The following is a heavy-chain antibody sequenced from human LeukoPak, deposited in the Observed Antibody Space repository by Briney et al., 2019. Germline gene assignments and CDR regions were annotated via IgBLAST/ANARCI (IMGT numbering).Heavy chain of an antibody. CDR1: GYTFTSYG. CDR2: ISAYKGDT. V-gene: IGHV1-18*01. J-gene: IGHJ6*03. Sequence: ASVKVSCKTSGYTFTSYGISWLRQAPGQGLEWMGWISAYKGDTDYAQKFQGRLTVTRDTSTSTVYMELSSLRPEDTAVYYCASHVDTTMVRVYYYYYLDVWGTGTTVIVSS. D-gene: IGHD5-18*01. CDR3: ASHVDTTMVRVYYYYYLDV.